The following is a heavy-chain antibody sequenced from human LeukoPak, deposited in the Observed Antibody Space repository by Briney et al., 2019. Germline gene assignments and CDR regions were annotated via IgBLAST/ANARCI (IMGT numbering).Heavy chain of an antibody. D-gene: IGHD5-18*01. CDR2: INHSGST. Sequence: SETLSLTCAVYGGSFSGYYWSWIRQPPGKGLEWIGEINHSGSTNYNPSLKSRVTISVDTSKNQFSLKLSSVTAADTAVYYCARALFVYSYGTLFDYWGQGTLVTVSS. CDR3: ARALFVYSYGTLFDY. CDR1: GGSFSGYY. V-gene: IGHV4-34*01. J-gene: IGHJ4*02.